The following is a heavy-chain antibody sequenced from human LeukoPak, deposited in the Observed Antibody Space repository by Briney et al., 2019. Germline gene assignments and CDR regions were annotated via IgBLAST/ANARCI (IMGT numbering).Heavy chain of an antibody. CDR3: ARDRGGSASHGFDAFDI. CDR2: INHSGST. CDR1: GGSFSGYY. Sequence: SETVSLACAVYGGSFSGYYWSWIRQPPGKGLEWIGEINHSGSTNYNPSLKSRVTISVDTSKNQFSLKLSSVTAADTAVYYCARDRGGSASHGFDAFDIWGQGTMVTVSS. J-gene: IGHJ3*02. V-gene: IGHV4-34*01. D-gene: IGHD3-10*01.